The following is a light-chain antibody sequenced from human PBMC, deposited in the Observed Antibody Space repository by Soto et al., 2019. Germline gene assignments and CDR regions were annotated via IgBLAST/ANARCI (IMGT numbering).Light chain of an antibody. V-gene: IGLV2-14*01. Sequence: QSALTQPASVSGSPGQSITISCTGTSSDTGGYYYVSWYQHHPGKAPKLLIYQVTNRPSRVSNRFSGSKSGNTASLTISGLQADDEADYYCTSYSSSDIFYVFGTGTKVTVL. J-gene: IGLJ1*01. CDR3: TSYSSSDIFYV. CDR2: QVT. CDR1: SSDTGGYYY.